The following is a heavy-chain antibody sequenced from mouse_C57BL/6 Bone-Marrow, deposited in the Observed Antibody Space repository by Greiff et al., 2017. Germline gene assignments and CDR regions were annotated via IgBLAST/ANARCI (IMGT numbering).Heavy chain of an antibody. CDR1: GYTFTSYW. CDR3: ARSGSAY. Sequence: QVQLQQPGAELVKPGASVKLSCKASGYTFTSYWMQWVKQRPGQGLEWIGEIDPSDSYTNYNQKFKGKATLTVDTSSSTAYMQLSSLTSEDSAVYYCARSGSAYWGQGTRVTVSA. D-gene: IGHD3-2*02. J-gene: IGHJ3*01. CDR2: IDPSDSYT. V-gene: IGHV1-50*01.